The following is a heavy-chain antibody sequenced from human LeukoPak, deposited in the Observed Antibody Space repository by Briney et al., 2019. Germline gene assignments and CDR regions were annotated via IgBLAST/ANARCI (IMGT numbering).Heavy chain of an antibody. J-gene: IGHJ2*01. CDR1: CGSFSGYY. Sequence: KPSETLSLTCAVYCGSFSGYYWSRIRQPPGKGLEWIGEINHSGSTNYNPSLKSRVTISVDTSKNQFSLKLSSVTAADTAVYYCARGVLGIRFGHFDLWGRGTLVTVSS. D-gene: IGHD7-27*01. CDR2: INHSGST. V-gene: IGHV4-34*01. CDR3: ARGVLGIRFGHFDL.